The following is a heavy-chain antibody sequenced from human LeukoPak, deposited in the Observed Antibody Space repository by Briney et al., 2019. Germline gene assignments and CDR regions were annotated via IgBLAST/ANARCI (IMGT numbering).Heavy chain of an antibody. Sequence: PGGSLRLSCVASGFTFSSYWMSWVRQAPGKGLEWVANIKQDGSEEYYVDSVKGRFTISRDNAKNSLDLQMNSLRAEDTAVYYCAREQMNVFDTWGQGTMVTVSS. V-gene: IGHV3-7*01. CDR2: IKQDGSEE. CDR3: AREQMNVFDT. J-gene: IGHJ3*02. CDR1: GFTFSSYW. D-gene: IGHD5-24*01.